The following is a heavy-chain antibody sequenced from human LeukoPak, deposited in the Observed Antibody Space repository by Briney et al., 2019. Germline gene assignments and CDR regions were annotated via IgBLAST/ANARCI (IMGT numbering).Heavy chain of an antibody. CDR2: LSAYNGNT. J-gene: IGHJ4*02. CDR1: GYTFTSYG. Sequence: GASVKVSCKASGYTFTSYGISWVRQAPGQGLEWMGRLSAYNGNTNYAQKFQGRATMTRDTSINTAYMELSRLRSDDTAVYYCARDRGPFDYWGQGTLVTVSS. CDR3: ARDRGPFDY. D-gene: IGHD3-10*01. V-gene: IGHV1-18*01.